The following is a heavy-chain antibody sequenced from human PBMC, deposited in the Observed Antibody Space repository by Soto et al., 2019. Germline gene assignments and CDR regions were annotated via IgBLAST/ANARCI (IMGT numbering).Heavy chain of an antibody. CDR1: GFPFSSYW. V-gene: IGHV3-74*01. Sequence: PGGSLRLSCAASGFPFSSYWMHWVRQAPGKGLVWVSRINSYGSSTSYADSVKGRFTISRDNAKNTLYLQMNSLRAEDTAVYYCARGYGGEYDFWGGYYSYYYYYYGREVWGKGTTVNVSS. CDR2: INSYGSST. J-gene: IGHJ6*04. D-gene: IGHD3-3*01. CDR3: ARGYGGEYDFWGGYYSYYYYYYGREV.